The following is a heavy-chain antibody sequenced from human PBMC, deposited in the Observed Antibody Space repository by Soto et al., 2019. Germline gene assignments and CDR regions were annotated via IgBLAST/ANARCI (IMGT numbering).Heavy chain of an antibody. CDR2: IHYSGNT. CDR1: GGSFSSGYY. Sequence: SETLSLTCTVSGGSFSSGYYWTWIRQPPGKELEWIGYIHYSGNTNYNPSLKSRVTILVDTSKNQFSLKLSSVTAADTAVYYCARRMAAAGTWWFDPWGQGTLVTVSS. D-gene: IGHD6-13*01. V-gene: IGHV4-61*01. J-gene: IGHJ5*02. CDR3: ARRMAAAGTWWFDP.